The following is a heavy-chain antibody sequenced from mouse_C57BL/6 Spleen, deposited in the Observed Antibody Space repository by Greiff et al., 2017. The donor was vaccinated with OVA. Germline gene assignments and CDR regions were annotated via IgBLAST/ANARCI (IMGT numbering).Heavy chain of an antibody. CDR3: ARWDYGSSYFDY. CDR2: IDPSDSYT. CDR1: GYTFTSYW. Sequence: QVQLQQPGAELVMPGASVKLSCKASGYTFTSYWMHWVKQRPGQGLEWIGEIDPSDSYTNYNQKFKGKSTLTVDKSSSTAYMQRSSLTSEDSAVYYCARWDYGSSYFDYWGQGTTLTVSS. V-gene: IGHV1-69*01. D-gene: IGHD1-1*01. J-gene: IGHJ2*01.